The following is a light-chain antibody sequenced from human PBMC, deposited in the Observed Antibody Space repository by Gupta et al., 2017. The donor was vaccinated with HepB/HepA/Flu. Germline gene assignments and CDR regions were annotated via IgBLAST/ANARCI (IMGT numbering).Light chain of an antibody. CDR3: QQSHSLPQT. Sequence: ITMTTYSYSSPAAVGDRVTITCRASQSISSYLNWYQQKPGKAPNLLIYAASNLQSGAPSRFSGGGYGTDFTLTISSLQPEDFATYYCQQSHSLPQTFGQGTKLEIK. V-gene: IGKV1-39*01. CDR2: AAS. CDR1: QSISSY. J-gene: IGKJ2*01.